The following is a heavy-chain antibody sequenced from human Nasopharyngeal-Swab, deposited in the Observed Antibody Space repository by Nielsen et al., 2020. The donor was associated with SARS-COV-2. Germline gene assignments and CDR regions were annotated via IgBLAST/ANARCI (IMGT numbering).Heavy chain of an antibody. CDR3: AKDLGLWSGYSYYYGMDV. CDR2: ISGSGGST. Sequence: GESLKISCAASGFTFSSYAMSWVRQAPGTGLEWVSAISGSGGSTYYADSVKGRFIISRDNSKNTLYLQMNSLRAEDTAVYYCAKDLGLWSGYSYYYGMDVWGQGTTVTVSS. J-gene: IGHJ6*02. V-gene: IGHV3-23*01. D-gene: IGHD3-3*01. CDR1: GFTFSSYA.